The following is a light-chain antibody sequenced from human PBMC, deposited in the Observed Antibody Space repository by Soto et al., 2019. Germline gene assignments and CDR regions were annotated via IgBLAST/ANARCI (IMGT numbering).Light chain of an antibody. CDR2: GAS. CDR3: QQYGSSPQT. CDR1: QSISSSY. V-gene: IGKV3-20*01. Sequence: EIVLMQSPGILSLSPGERATLSCRASQSISSSYLVWYQQKPGQAPRLLIYGASSRATGIPDRFSGSGSGTDFTLTINRLEPEDFAVYYCQQYGSSPQTFGQGTKLEIK. J-gene: IGKJ2*01.